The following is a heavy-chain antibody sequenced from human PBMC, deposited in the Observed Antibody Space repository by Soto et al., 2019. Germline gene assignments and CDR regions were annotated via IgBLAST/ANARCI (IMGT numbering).Heavy chain of an antibody. CDR1: GFTVSTYW. CDR3: ARDLGYGMDV. D-gene: IGHD3-22*01. CDR2: FNSDGSSA. J-gene: IGHJ6*02. Sequence: EVQLVESGGGLVQPGGSLRLSCAASGFTVSTYWMHWVRQAPGKGLVWVSRFNSDGSSATYTSSVKGRFTISRDNAKNTLYMQMNSLRADDTAVYFCARDLGYGMDVWGQGTTVTVSS. V-gene: IGHV3-74*01.